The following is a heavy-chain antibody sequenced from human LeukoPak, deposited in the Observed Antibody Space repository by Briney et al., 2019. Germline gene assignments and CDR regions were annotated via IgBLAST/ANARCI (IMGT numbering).Heavy chain of an antibody. D-gene: IGHD3-16*01. CDR3: TRVGVGGY. Sequence: PGGSLRLSCAASGFTFTTLWMTWVRQAPGKGLEWVANISPDGRDKYYVDSVKGRFTISRDNAKDSLFLQMNSLRAEDTAMYFCTRVGVGGYWGQGTLVTVSS. CDR2: ISPDGRDK. J-gene: IGHJ4*02. CDR1: GFTFTTLW. V-gene: IGHV3-7*01.